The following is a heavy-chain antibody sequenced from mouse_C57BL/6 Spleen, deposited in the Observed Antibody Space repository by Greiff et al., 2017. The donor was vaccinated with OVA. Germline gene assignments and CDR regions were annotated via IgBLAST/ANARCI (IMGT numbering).Heavy chain of an antibody. Sequence: QVQLQQPGAELVMPGASVKLSCKASGYTFTSYWMHWVKQRPGQGLEWIGEIDPSDSYTNYNQKFKGKSTLTVDKSSSTAYMQLSSLTSEDSAVYYCARNDYLWGTGTTVTVSS. V-gene: IGHV1-69*01. D-gene: IGHD2-4*01. J-gene: IGHJ1*03. CDR3: ARNDYL. CDR1: GYTFTSYW. CDR2: IDPSDSYT.